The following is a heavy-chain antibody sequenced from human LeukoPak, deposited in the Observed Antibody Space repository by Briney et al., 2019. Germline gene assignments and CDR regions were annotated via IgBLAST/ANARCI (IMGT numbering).Heavy chain of an antibody. Sequence: GGSLRLSCAASGFTFSSYAMSWVRQAPGKGLEWVSAISGSGGSTYYADSVKGRFTISRDNSKNTLYLQMNSLRAEDTAVYYCARDRGRGDIVVVPAAMHLGWFGPWGQGTLVTVSS. D-gene: IGHD2-2*01. CDR3: ARDRGRGDIVVVPAAMHLGWFGP. CDR1: GFTFSSYA. V-gene: IGHV3-23*01. J-gene: IGHJ5*02. CDR2: ISGSGGST.